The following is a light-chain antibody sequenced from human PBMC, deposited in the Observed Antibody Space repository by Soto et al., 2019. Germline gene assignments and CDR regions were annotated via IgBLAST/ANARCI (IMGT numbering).Light chain of an antibody. CDR2: DVS. CDR3: CSYSTTMANV. J-gene: IGLJ1*01. Sequence: QSALTQPASVSGSPGQSIIISCTGTSSDVGRYKFVSWYQHHPGKAPKLLIYDVSNRPSGVSNRFSGSKSGNTASLTISGLQADDEADYYCCSYSTTMANVFGSGTKLTVL. CDR1: SSDVGRYKF. V-gene: IGLV2-14*03.